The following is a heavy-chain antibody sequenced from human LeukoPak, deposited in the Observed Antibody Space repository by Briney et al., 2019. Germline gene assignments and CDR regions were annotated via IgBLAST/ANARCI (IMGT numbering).Heavy chain of an antibody. CDR2: IYYSGST. V-gene: IGHV4-59*08. D-gene: IGHD4-17*01. CDR3: ARLVTEYGDYATYYYYYMDV. CDR1: GGSISNKY. J-gene: IGHJ6*03. Sequence: SETLSLTCTVSGGSISNKYWSWIRQPPGKGLEWIGYIYYSGSTNYNPSLKSRVTILVDTSKNQFSLKLSSVTAADTAVYYCARLVTEYGDYATYYYYYMDVWGKGTTVTISS.